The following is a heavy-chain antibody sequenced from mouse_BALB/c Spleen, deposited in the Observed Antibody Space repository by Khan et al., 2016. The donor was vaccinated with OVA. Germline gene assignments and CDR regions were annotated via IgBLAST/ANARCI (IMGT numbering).Heavy chain of an antibody. J-gene: IGHJ4*01. D-gene: IGHD1-1*01. Sequence: EVELVESGGGLVQPKGSLKLSCAASGFTFNTYAMNWVRQAPGKGLEWVARIRSKSNNYATYYADSVKDRFTISRDDSQSMLYLQMNNLKTEDTAMYYCVRQGYYGIRGYAMDYWGQGTSVTVSS. CDR1: GFTFNTYA. CDR2: IRSKSNNYAT. CDR3: VRQGYYGIRGYAMDY. V-gene: IGHV10-1*02.